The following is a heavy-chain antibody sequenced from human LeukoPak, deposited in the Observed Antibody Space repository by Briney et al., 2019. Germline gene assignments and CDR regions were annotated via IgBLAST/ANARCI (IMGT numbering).Heavy chain of an antibody. J-gene: IGHJ6*02. CDR1: GYSFTSYW. V-gene: IGHV5-51*01. CDR2: IYPGDSDT. CDR3: ARGAVAGYYYYYGMDV. Sequence: GESLKISCKGSGYSFTSYWIGWVRQMPGKGLEWMGIIYPGDSDTGYSPSFQGQVTISADKSISTAYLQWSSLKASDTAMYYCARGAVAGYYYYYGMDVWGQGTTVTVSS. D-gene: IGHD6-19*01.